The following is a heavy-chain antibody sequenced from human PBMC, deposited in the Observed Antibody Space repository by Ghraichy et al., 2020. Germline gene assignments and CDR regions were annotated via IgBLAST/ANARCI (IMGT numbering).Heavy chain of an antibody. CDR2: IWYDGSNK. J-gene: IGHJ6*02. V-gene: IGHV3-33*08. Sequence: GGSLRLSCAASGFTFSSYGMHWVRQAPGKGLEWVAVIWYDGSNKYYADSVKGRFTISRDNSKNTLYLQMNSLRAEDTAVYYCARDPKASYSSSWWSGFDYYGMDVWGQGTTVTVSS. CDR3: ARDPKASYSSSWWSGFDYYGMDV. D-gene: IGHD6-13*01. CDR1: GFTFSSYG.